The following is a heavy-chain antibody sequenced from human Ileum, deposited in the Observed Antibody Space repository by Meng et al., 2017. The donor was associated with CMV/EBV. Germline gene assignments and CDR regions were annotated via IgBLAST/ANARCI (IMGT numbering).Heavy chain of an antibody. CDR1: GDSISSYH. D-gene: IGHD2-15*01. CDR2: IYTSGSS. J-gene: IGHJ4*02. Sequence: VQVQGAGPGLVQPSETLSLTCGVSGDSISSYHWGWIRQPAGKGLEWIGRIYTSGSSSYNPSLKSRVTMSVDKSKNQVSLKLTSVTAADTAVYYCARDVRLVGHFDYWGQGTLVTVSS. V-gene: IGHV4-4*07. CDR3: ARDVRLVGHFDY.